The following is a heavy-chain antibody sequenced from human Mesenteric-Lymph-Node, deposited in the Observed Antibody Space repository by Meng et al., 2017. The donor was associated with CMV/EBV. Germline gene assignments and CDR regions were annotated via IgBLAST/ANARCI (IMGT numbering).Heavy chain of an antibody. J-gene: IGHJ6*02. Sequence: GGSLRLSCAASGFTFDDYAMHWVRQAPGKGLEWVSGISWNSGSIGYADSVKGRFTISRDNAKNSLYLQMNSLRAEDTAVYYCARVEVMDDFWSGYYYYYYYGMDVWGQGTTVTVSS. D-gene: IGHD3-3*01. CDR2: ISWNSGSI. V-gene: IGHV3-9*01. CDR3: ARVEVMDDFWSGYYYYYYYGMDV. CDR1: GFTFDDYA.